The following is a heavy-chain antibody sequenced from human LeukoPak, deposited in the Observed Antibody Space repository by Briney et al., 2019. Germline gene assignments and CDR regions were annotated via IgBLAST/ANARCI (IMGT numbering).Heavy chain of an antibody. J-gene: IGHJ4*02. D-gene: IGHD6-13*01. V-gene: IGHV1-8*01. CDR1: GYTFTSYD. CDR2: MNPNSGNT. CDR3: ARDQPSIAADDY. Sequence: ASVKVSCKASGYTFTSYDINWVRQATGQGLEWMGWMNPNSGNTGYAQKFQGRVTMTRNTSISTAYMELSSLRSEDTAVYYCARDQPSIAADDYWGQGTLVTVSS.